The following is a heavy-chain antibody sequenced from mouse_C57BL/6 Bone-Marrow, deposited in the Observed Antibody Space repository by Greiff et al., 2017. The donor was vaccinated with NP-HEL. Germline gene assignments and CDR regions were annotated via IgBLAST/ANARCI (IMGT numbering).Heavy chain of an antibody. CDR2: IYPGDGDT. CDR3: ARGNWDGKDYFDY. CDR1: GYAFSSSW. D-gene: IGHD4-1*01. Sequence: QVQLQQSGPELVKPGASVKISCKASGYAFSSSWMNWVKQRPGKGLEWIGRIYPGDGDTNYNGKFKGKATLTADKSSSTAYMQLSSLTSEYSAVYFCARGNWDGKDYFDYWGQGTTLTVSS. J-gene: IGHJ2*01. V-gene: IGHV1-82*01.